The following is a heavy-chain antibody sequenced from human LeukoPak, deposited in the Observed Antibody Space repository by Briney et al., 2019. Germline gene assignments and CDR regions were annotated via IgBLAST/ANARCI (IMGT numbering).Heavy chain of an antibody. Sequence: SETLSLTCTVSGGSISSYYWSWIRQPAGKGLEWIGRIYTSGSTNYNPSLKSRVTMSVDTSKNQFSLKLSSVTAADTAVYYCARDWAGAMVRGVIPNNWFDPWGQGTLVTVSS. CDR3: ARDWAGAMVRGVIPNNWFDP. D-gene: IGHD3-10*01. V-gene: IGHV4-4*07. CDR1: GGSISSYY. J-gene: IGHJ5*02. CDR2: IYTSGST.